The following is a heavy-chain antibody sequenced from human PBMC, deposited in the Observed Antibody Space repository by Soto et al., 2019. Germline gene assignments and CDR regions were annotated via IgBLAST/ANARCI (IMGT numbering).Heavy chain of an antibody. J-gene: IGHJ5*02. CDR1: GASISGFY. V-gene: IGHV4-4*07. Sequence: LALTCTGSGASISGFYWSWIRKSAGKGLEWIGRIYATGTTDYNPSLKSRVMMSVDTSKKQFSLKLRSVTAADTAVYYCVRDGTKTLRDWFDPWGQG. CDR2: IYATGTT. D-gene: IGHD1-1*01. CDR3: VRDGTKTLRDWFDP.